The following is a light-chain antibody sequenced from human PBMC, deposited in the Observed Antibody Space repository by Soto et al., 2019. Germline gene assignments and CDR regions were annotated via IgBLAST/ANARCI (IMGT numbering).Light chain of an antibody. J-gene: IGKJ1*01. V-gene: IGKV2-30*01. CDR2: SVS. CDR1: QSLISSDGNTY. CDR3: MQSTRWPRT. Sequence: DVVMTQSPLSLPVTLGQPASISCRSSQSLISSDGNTYLHWFQQRPGQSPRRLIYSVSNRDSGVPDRCSGSGSGTDFTLKISRVEAEDVGVYYCMQSTRWPRTFGQGTKVDIK.